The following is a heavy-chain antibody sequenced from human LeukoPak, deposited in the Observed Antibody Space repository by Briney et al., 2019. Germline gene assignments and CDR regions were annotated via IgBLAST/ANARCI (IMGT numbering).Heavy chain of an antibody. CDR3: ARKAVIAARPSPADY. J-gene: IGHJ4*02. CDR2: IKEDESEK. V-gene: IGHV3-7*01. CDR1: GFIFSTYW. D-gene: IGHD6-6*01. Sequence: GGSLRLSCSASGFIFSTYWMTWVRQAPGKGLEWVANIKEDESEKNYADSVKGRFTISRDNAKNSLYLQMNSLRAEDTAVYYCARKAVIAARPSPADYWGQGTLVTVSS.